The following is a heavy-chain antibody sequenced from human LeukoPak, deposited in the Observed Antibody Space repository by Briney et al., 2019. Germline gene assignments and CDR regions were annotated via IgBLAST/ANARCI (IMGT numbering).Heavy chain of an antibody. CDR3: TRGYYYDNSGYLLPDY. CDR1: GFTFGDYA. Sequence: PGGSLRLSCTASGFTFGDYALSWVRPAPGQGLKGVSFLRSKVYSGTTEYDASVKGRFTISRDDSKDIAYLQMNSLKTEDTAVYYCTRGYYYDNSGYLLPDYCGEGTLVTVSS. J-gene: IGHJ4*02. D-gene: IGHD3-22*01. CDR2: LRSKVYSGTT. V-gene: IGHV3-49*04.